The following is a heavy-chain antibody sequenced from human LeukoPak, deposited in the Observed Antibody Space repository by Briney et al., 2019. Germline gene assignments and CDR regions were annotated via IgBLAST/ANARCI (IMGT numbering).Heavy chain of an antibody. CDR2: IKQDGSEK. CDR1: GFTFSSYW. CDR3: ARDRPVLYYYYGMDV. V-gene: IGHV3-7*01. Sequence: GGSLRLSCAASGFTFSSYWMSWVRQAPGKGLEWVANIKQDGSEKYYVDSVKGRFTISRDNAKNSLYLQMNSLRAEDTAVYYCARDRPVLYYYYGMDVWGQGTTVTVSS. J-gene: IGHJ6*02. D-gene: IGHD2-8*01.